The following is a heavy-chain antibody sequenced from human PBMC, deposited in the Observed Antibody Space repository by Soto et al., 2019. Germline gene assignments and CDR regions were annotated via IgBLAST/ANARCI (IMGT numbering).Heavy chain of an antibody. CDR3: ARVGFGDYRFFDY. Sequence: SETLSLTCTVSGGSISSGGYYWSWIRQHPGKGLEWIGYIYYSGSTYYNPSLKSRVTISVDTSKNQFSLKLSSVTAADTAVYYCARVGFGDYRFFDYWGQGTLVTVSS. CDR2: IYYSGST. D-gene: IGHD4-17*01. V-gene: IGHV4-31*03. CDR1: GGSISSGGYY. J-gene: IGHJ4*02.